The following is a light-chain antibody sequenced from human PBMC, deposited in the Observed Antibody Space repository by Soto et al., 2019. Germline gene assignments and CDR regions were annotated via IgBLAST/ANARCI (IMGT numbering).Light chain of an antibody. CDR3: SSYTSSNTYV. CDR2: DVS. V-gene: IGLV2-14*03. Sequence: QSALTQPASVSGSPGQSITISCTGTISAVSGYNFVSWYQQYPGEAPKPMIYDVSNRPSGVSNRFSGSKSGNTASLTISGLQAEDEADYYCSSYTSSNTYVFGTGTKVTVL. CDR1: ISAVSGYNF. J-gene: IGLJ1*01.